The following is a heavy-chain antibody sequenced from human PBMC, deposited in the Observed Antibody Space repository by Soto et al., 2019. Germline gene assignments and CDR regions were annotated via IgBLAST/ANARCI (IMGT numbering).Heavy chain of an antibody. CDR2: IGRGSTT. D-gene: IGHD6-13*01. Sequence: EVQLLESGGELVQPGGSLRLSCAASGFTFASYAMSWVRQAPGKGLEWVSTIGRGSTTYYPDSVKGRFTISRDDSNNALYTQMNSLRAGDTAVYYCAKGILVKPPGTRAFDMWGQGTMVIVSS. V-gene: IGHV3-23*01. J-gene: IGHJ3*02. CDR3: AKGILVKPPGTRAFDM. CDR1: GFTFASYA.